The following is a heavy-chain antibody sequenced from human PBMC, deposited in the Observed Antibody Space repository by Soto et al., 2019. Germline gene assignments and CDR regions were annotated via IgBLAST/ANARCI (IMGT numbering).Heavy chain of an antibody. CDR3: ARGRVATFNSSCFYEY. CDR1: GGDFSAYY. V-gene: IGHV4-34*01. CDR2: INPSART. J-gene: IGHJ4*01. Sequence: SETLSLTCGVYGGDFSAYYWSWIRQPPGKGLEWIGQINPSARTSYNPSLKGRVTLSVDTSKSQFSLKLASVTAADRAIYYCARGRVATFNSSCFYEYWGQGXPVTVSS. D-gene: IGHD3-22*01.